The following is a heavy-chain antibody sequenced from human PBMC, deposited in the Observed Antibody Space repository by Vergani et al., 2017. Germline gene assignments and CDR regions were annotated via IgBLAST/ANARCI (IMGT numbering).Heavy chain of an antibody. V-gene: IGHV3-33*08. D-gene: IGHD3-10*01. CDR2: IWYDGSNK. J-gene: IGHJ4*02. CDR1: GLMFNNYG. Sequence: QVQLVESGGGVVQPGRSLRLSCETSGLMFNNYGMHWVRQAPGKGLEWVAVIWYDGSNKYYADSVKGRFTISRDNSKNTLYLQMNSLRAEDTAVYYCARARFLGPQELVYWGQGTLVTVSS. CDR3: ARARFLGPQELVY.